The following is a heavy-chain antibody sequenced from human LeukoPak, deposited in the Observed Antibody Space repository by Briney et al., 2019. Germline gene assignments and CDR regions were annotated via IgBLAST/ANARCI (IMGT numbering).Heavy chain of an antibody. CDR3: ARDPYSSTWSYGMDV. Sequence: GGSLRLSCAASGYTFSSYWMSWVRQAPGKGLEWVANIKQDGSEEVYVDSVKGRFTISRDNAKNSLFLQMSTLRAEDTAVYYCARDPYSSTWSYGMDVWGQGTTVSVSS. CDR1: GYTFSSYW. CDR2: IKQDGSEE. V-gene: IGHV3-7*05. D-gene: IGHD6-6*01. J-gene: IGHJ6*02.